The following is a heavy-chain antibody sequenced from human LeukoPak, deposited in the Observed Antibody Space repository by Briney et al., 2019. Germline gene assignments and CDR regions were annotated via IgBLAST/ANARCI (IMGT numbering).Heavy chain of an antibody. CDR2: IKQDGSAK. Sequence: PGGSLRLSCAASGFTFSRHWMYWVRQAPGKGLEWVTNIKQDGSAKPYVDSVKGRFTISRDNAKNSQFLQMNSLRVEDTAVYYCARDNGWSADFWGQGTLVTVSS. D-gene: IGHD2-15*01. CDR1: GFTFSRHW. J-gene: IGHJ4*02. V-gene: IGHV3-7*03. CDR3: ARDNGWSADF.